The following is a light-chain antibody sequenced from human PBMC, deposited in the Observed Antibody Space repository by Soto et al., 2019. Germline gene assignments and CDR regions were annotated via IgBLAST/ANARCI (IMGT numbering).Light chain of an antibody. V-gene: IGLV2-23*01. CDR3: CSYSVISTYV. CDR1: SSDVGGYDL. CDR2: EGS. Sequence: QSALTQPASVSGSPGQSITISCTGTSSDVGGYDLVSWCQQHPGKAPKLMIYEGSKRPSGVSNRFSGSKSGNTASLTISGLQAEDEADYYCCSYSVISTYVFGTGTKLTVL. J-gene: IGLJ1*01.